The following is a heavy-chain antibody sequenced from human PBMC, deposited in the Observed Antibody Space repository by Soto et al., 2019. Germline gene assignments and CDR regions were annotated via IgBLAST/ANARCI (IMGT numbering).Heavy chain of an antibody. D-gene: IGHD1-1*01. V-gene: IGHV3-7*03. Sequence: GSLRLSCVGSGXRCSDYPLNWVRQAPGQGLEWVANINRRGTSPNYVESVRGRFSTSRDDTRNSFYLNMDSLRLGDTATYYCVRGTPTPGLDIWGRGTTGTVSS. CDR2: INRRGTSP. CDR3: VRGTPTPGLDI. CDR1: GXRCSDYP. J-gene: IGHJ6*02.